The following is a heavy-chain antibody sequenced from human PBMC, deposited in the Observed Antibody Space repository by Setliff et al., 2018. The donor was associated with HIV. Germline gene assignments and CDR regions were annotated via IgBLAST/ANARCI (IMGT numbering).Heavy chain of an antibody. J-gene: IGHJ4*02. CDR3: ARDGYYNFWSGSLYYFDY. Sequence: GGSLRLSCAASGFTFSTYSMNWVRQAPGKGLEWVSYISRSGDTIDYADSVKGRFTISRDNAKNSLYLQMNSLRAEDTAVYYCARDGYYNFWSGSLYYFDYWGQRTLVTVSS. CDR2: ISRSGDTI. CDR1: GFTFSTYS. D-gene: IGHD3-3*01. V-gene: IGHV3-48*04.